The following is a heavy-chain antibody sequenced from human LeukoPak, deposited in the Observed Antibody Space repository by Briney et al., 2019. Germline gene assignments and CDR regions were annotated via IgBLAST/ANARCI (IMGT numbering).Heavy chain of an antibody. CDR1: GFTFSTYW. CDR2: IKQDGSEK. D-gene: IGHD4-11*01. CDR3: AKGGGPYSNYRWFDP. Sequence: GGSLRLSCAASGFTFSTYWMHWVRQAPGKGLEWVANIKQDGSEKYYVDSVKGRFTISRDNAKNSLYLQMNSLSAEDTAVYYCAKGGGPYSNYRWFDPWGQGTLVTVSS. J-gene: IGHJ5*02. V-gene: IGHV3-7*01.